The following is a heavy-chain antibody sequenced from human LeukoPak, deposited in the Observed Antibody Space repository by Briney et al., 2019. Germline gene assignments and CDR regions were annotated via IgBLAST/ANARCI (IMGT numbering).Heavy chain of an antibody. D-gene: IGHD2-21*02. CDR1: GFTFGHYG. CDR3: AKRCNTDCQGDFDY. J-gene: IGHJ4*02. Sequence: GGSLTLSCAASGFTFGHYGMNWVRQAPGKGLEWVSSISGRGDSSHYAGSVIGRFTISRDNSKNTLYLQMDSLRAGDTAIYYCAKRCNTDCQGDFDYWGQGTLVTVSS. CDR2: ISGRGDSS. V-gene: IGHV3-23*01.